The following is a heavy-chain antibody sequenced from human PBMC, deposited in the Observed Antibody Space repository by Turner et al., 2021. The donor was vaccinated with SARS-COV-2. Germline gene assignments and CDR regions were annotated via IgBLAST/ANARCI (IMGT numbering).Heavy chain of an antibody. CDR3: ARDPGYSGYDYWQNTEFFDY. CDR2: ISSSRSYI. CDR1: GFTFSSYS. D-gene: IGHD5-12*01. J-gene: IGHJ4*02. V-gene: IGHV3-21*01. Sequence: EVQLVESGGGLVKPGGSLRLSCEASGFTFSSYSMNWVRQAPGKGLELVSSISSSRSYIYYADSVKGRFTISRDNAKNSLYLQMNSLRAEDTAVYYCARDPGYSGYDYWQNTEFFDYWGQGTLVTVSS.